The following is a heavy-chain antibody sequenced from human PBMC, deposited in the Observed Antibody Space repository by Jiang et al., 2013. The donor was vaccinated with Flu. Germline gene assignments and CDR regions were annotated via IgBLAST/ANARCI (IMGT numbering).Heavy chain of an antibody. CDR1: GGSISSYY. Sequence: GSGLVKPSETLSLTCTVSGGSISSYYWNWIRQPPGKGLEWIGYIYYSGSTDYNPSLKSRVTISVDTSNSQFSLHLTSVTAADTAVYYCARGRLYSGSYWSTGHGDAFDIWGQGTMVTVSS. V-gene: IGHV4-59*01. J-gene: IGHJ3*02. CDR2: IYYSGST. CDR3: ARGRLYSGSYWSTGHGDAFDI. D-gene: IGHD1-26*01.